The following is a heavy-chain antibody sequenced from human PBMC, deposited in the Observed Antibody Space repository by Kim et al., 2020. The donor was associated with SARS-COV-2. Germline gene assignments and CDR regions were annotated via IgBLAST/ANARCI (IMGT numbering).Heavy chain of an antibody. Sequence: RFTISRDNSKNTLYLQMNSLRAEDTAVYYCAREAPIVVVPAATDWYFDLWGRGTLVTVSS. V-gene: IGHV3-30*01. CDR3: AREAPIVVVPAATDWYFDL. J-gene: IGHJ2*01. D-gene: IGHD2-2*01.